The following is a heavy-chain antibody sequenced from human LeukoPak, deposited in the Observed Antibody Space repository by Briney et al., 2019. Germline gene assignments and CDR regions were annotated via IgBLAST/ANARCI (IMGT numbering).Heavy chain of an antibody. J-gene: IGHJ1*01. CDR2: IYHSGST. CDR1: GGSISSGGYY. V-gene: IGHV4-30-2*01. CDR3: ARGPTLYFQH. Sequence: SQTLSLTCTVSGGSISSGGYYWSWIRQPPGKGLEWIGYIYHSGSTYYNPSLKSRVTISVDRSKNQFSLKLSSVTAADTAVYYCARGPTLYFQHWGQGTLVTVSS.